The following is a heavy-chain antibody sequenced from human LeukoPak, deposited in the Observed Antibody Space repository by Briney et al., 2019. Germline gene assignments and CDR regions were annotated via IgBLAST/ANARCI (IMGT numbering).Heavy chain of an antibody. D-gene: IGHD1-26*01. J-gene: IGHJ4*02. V-gene: IGHV1-2*02. CDR3: ALGGATLPYYFDY. CDR2: INPNCGGT. Sequence: GSSVKVSCKASGGTFSSYAISWVRQAPGQGLEWMGWINPNCGGTNYAQKFQGRVTMTRDTSISTAYMELSRLRSDDTAVYYCALGGATLPYYFDYWGQGTLVTVSS. CDR1: GGTFSSYA.